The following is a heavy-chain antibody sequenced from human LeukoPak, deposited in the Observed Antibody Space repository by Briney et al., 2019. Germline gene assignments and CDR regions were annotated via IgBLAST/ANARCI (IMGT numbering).Heavy chain of an antibody. J-gene: IGHJ4*02. D-gene: IGHD6-13*01. CDR3: ARGLKYSSSWHIFDY. V-gene: IGHV4-34*01. Sequence: SETLSLTCAVYGGSFSGYYWSWIRQPPGKGLEWIGEINHSGSTNYNPSLKSRVTISVDTSKNQFSLKLSSVTAADTAVYYCARGLKYSSSWHIFDYWGQGTLVTVSS. CDR2: INHSGST. CDR1: GGSFSGYY.